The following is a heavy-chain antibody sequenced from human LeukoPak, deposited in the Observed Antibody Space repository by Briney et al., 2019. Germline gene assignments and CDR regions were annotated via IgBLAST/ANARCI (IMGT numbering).Heavy chain of an antibody. CDR1: GFTFSSYA. CDR3: ARLREIPVFGMVTKSTSYFDY. CDR2: ISGSGGST. Sequence: PGGSLRLSCAASGFTFSSYAMSWVRQAPGKGLEWVSAISGSGGSTYYADSVKGRFTISRDNAKNSLYLQMNSLRAEDTAVYYCARLREIPVFGMVTKSTSYFDYWGQGTLVTVSS. D-gene: IGHD3-3*01. V-gene: IGHV3-23*01. J-gene: IGHJ4*02.